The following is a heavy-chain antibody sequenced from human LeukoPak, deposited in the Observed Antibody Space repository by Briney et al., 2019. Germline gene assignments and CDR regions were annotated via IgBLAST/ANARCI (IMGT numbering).Heavy chain of an antibody. CDR3: ARGRWLRSSLDY. CDR2: INHSGST. CDR1: GGSFSGYY. J-gene: IGHJ4*02. V-gene: IGHV4-34*01. D-gene: IGHD6-6*01. Sequence: SGTLSLTCAVYGGSFSGYYWSWIRQPPGKGLEWIGEINHSGSTNYNPSLKSRVTISVDTSKNQFSLKLSSVTAADTAVYYCARGRWLRSSLDYWGQGTLVTVSS.